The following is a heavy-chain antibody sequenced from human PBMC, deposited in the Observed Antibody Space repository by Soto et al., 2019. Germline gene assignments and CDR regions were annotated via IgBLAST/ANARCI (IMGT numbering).Heavy chain of an antibody. V-gene: IGHV3-30-3*01. J-gene: IGHJ4*02. CDR1: GFTFSSYA. D-gene: IGHD3-22*01. CDR3: ARGITPVVSADY. Sequence: GGSLRLSCAASGFTFSSYAMHWVRHAPGKGLEWVAVISYDGSNKYYADSVKGRFTISRDNSKNTLYLQMNSLRAEDTAVYYRARGITPVVSADYWGQGTLVTVSS. CDR2: ISYDGSNK.